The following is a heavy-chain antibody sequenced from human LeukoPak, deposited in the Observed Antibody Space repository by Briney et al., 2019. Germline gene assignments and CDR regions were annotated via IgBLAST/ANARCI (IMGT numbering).Heavy chain of an antibody. J-gene: IGHJ5*02. CDR2: INPNSGGT. CDR1: GYMFTSHG. D-gene: IGHD2/OR15-2a*01. CDR3: ARPLGSLKEYWWFDP. Sequence: GASVKVSCKSSGYMFTSHGIHWLRQAPGQGLEWLGWINPNSGGTNFAQYFQGRVTMTRDTSTSTVYMELSSLRSDDTAVYYCARPLGSLKEYWWFDPWGQGTLVTVSS. V-gene: IGHV1-2*02.